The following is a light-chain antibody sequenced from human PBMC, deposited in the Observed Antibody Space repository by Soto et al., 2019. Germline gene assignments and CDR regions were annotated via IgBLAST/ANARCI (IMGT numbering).Light chain of an antibody. V-gene: IGKV3-11*01. CDR3: QQRSDWPWT. CDR1: QSVSSY. Sequence: EIVLPQSPATLSLSPGERATLSCRASQSVSSYLAWYQQKPGQAPRLLIYEASNRATGIPARFSGSGSGTDFTLTISNLEPEDFAVYYCQQRSDWPWTFGQGTKVDI. CDR2: EAS. J-gene: IGKJ1*01.